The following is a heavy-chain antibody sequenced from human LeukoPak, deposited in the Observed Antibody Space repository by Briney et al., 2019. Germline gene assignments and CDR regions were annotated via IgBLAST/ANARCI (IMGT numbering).Heavy chain of an antibody. J-gene: IGHJ4*02. CDR1: GYTFTGYY. CDR3: ARGYPLDYGDPWAFDY. Sequence: ASVKVSCKASGYTFTGYYMHWVRQAPGQGLEWMGWINPNSGGTNYAQKFQGRVTMTRDTSISTAYMELSRLRSDDTAVYYCARGYPLDYGDPWAFDYWGQGTLVTVSS. V-gene: IGHV1-2*02. D-gene: IGHD4-17*01. CDR2: INPNSGGT.